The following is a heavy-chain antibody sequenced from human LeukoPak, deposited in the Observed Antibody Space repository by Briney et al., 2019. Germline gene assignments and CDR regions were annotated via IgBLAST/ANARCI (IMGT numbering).Heavy chain of an antibody. V-gene: IGHV3-23*01. CDR3: AKTWFGELIPHLLDY. CDR1: GFTFSSYA. D-gene: IGHD3-10*01. CDR2: ISSSGGST. Sequence: GGSLRLSCAASGFTFSSYAMSWVRQAPGKGLEWVSAISSSGGSTYYADSVKGRFTISRDNSKNTLYLQMNSLRAEDTAVYYCAKTWFGELIPHLLDYWGQGTLVTVSS. J-gene: IGHJ4*02.